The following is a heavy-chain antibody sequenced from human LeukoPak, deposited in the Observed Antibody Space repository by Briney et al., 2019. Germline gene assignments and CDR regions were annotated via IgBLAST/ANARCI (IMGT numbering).Heavy chain of an antibody. J-gene: IGHJ4*02. CDR3: ARDLSLIALTD. V-gene: IGHV3-30*02. D-gene: IGHD3-22*01. CDR1: GFTFSSYG. CDR2: IRYDRSNK. Sequence: GGSLRLSCAASGFTFSSYGMHWVRQAPGKGLEWVAFIRYDRSNKYYADSVRGRFTISRDNSKNTVYLQMNSLRAEDTAVYYCARDLSLIALTDWGQGTLVTVSS.